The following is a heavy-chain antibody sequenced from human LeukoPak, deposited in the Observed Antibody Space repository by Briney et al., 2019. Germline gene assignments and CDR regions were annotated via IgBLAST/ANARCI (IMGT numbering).Heavy chain of an antibody. CDR2: ISSSSSTI. CDR1: GFTFSSYS. D-gene: IGHD1-26*01. J-gene: IGHJ4*02. V-gene: IGHV3-48*04. CDR3: ARVGSPWEVVGATSPFDY. Sequence: GGSLRLSCAASGFTFSSYSMNWVRQAPGKGLEWVSYISSSSSTIYYADSVKGRFTISRDNAKNSLYLQMNSLRAEDTAVYYCARVGSPWEVVGATSPFDYWGQGTLVTVSS.